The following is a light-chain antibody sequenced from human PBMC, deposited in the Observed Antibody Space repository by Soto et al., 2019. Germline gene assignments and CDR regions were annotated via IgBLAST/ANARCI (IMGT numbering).Light chain of an antibody. CDR2: RNN. V-gene: IGLV1-47*01. CDR3: AAWDDRLSAYV. Sequence: HRVTISCSGSSSNIGSNFVYWFQQLPGAAPKLLIYRNNQRPSGVPDRFSGSKSGTSASLAISGLRSENEADYYCAAWDDRLSAYVFGTGTRSPS. J-gene: IGLJ1*01. CDR1: SSNIGSNF.